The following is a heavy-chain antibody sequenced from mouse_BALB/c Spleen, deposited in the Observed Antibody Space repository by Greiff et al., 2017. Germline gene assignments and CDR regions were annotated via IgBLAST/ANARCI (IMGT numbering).Heavy chain of an antibody. Sequence: EVHLVESGAELVKPGASVKLSCTASGFNIKDTYMHWVKQRPEQGLEWIGRIDPANGNTKYDPKFQGKATITADTSSNTAYLQLSSLTSEDTAVYYCARSLPHYFDYWGQGTTLTVSS. CDR3: ARSLPHYFDY. CDR2: IDPANGNT. CDR1: GFNIKDTY. D-gene: IGHD2-10*01. J-gene: IGHJ2*01. V-gene: IGHV14-3*02.